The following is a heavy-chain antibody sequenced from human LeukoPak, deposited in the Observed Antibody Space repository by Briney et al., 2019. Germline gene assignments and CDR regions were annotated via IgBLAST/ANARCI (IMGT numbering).Heavy chain of an antibody. CDR2: IYYSGST. D-gene: IGHD3-22*01. J-gene: IGHJ3*02. CDR3: ARAGIVVVITTGVAFDI. Sequence: KPSETLSLTCTVSGGSISSSSYYWGWIRQPPGKGLEWIGSIYYSGSTYYNPSLKSRVTISVDTSKNQLSLKLSSVTAADTAVYYCARAGIVVVITTGVAFDIWGQGTMVTVSS. CDR1: GGSISSSSYY. V-gene: IGHV4-39*01.